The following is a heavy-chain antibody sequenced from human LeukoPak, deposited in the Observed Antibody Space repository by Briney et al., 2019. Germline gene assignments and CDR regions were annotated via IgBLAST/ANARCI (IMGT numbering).Heavy chain of an antibody. Sequence: TGGSLRLSCTASGFTFSSLDMSWVRQAPGKGLERVSGISASGSNTFYADSVKSRFTISRDNSKNTLYLQMSSLRAEDTAIYYCAKDSVRSGGWFYFDKWGQGTLVSVS. D-gene: IGHD6-19*01. CDR3: AKDSVRSGGWFYFDK. J-gene: IGHJ4*02. V-gene: IGHV3-23*01. CDR2: ISASGSNT. CDR1: GFTFSSLD.